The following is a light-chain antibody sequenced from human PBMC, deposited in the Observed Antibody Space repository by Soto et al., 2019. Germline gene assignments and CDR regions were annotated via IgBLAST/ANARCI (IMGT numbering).Light chain of an antibody. CDR2: GAS. CDR1: QSTSSNF. Sequence: ENVFTHSPFKLYLSQLDRANLSLIASQSTSSNFLAWYQQKPGQAPRLLIYGASSRATGIPDRFSGSGSGTDFTLTIRRLEPEDFAVYYCQQRRSWPPTINCGKGQRRAIK. J-gene: IGKJ5*01. CDR3: QQRRSWPPTIN. V-gene: IGKV3D-20*02.